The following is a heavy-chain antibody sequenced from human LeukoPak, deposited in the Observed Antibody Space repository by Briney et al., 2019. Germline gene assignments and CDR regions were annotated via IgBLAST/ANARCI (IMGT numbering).Heavy chain of an antibody. CDR2: IYHSGST. V-gene: IGHV4-4*02. CDR3: ARVPFRSYYDSSGYCFDY. D-gene: IGHD3-22*01. J-gene: IGHJ4*02. CDR1: GGSISSSNW. Sequence: SGTLSLTCAVSGGSISSSNWWSWVRQPPGKGLEWIGEIYHSGSTNYNPSLKSRVTISVDTSKNQFSLKLSSVTAADTAVYYCARVPFRSYYDSSGYCFDYWGRGTLVTVSS.